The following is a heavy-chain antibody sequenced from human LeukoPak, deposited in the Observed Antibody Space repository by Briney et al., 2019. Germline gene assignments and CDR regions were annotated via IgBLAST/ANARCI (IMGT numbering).Heavy chain of an antibody. CDR2: ISSSGSTI. J-gene: IGHJ2*01. D-gene: IGHD5-24*01. CDR3: ARQTAERWLQLGSWYFDL. CDR1: GFTFSDYY. V-gene: IGHV3-11*01. Sequence: GGFLRLSCAASGFTFSDYYMSWIRQAPGKGLEWVSYISSSGSTIYYADSVKGRFTISRDNAKNSLYLQMNSLRAEDTAVYYCARQTAERWLQLGSWYFDLWGRGTLVTVSS.